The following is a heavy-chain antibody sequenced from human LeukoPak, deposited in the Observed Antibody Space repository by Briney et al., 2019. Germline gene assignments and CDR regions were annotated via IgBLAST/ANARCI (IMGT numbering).Heavy chain of an antibody. D-gene: IGHD5-18*01. Sequence: HGGSLRLSCAASGFTFSSYGMHWVRQAPGKGLEWVAVIWYDGSNKYYADSVKGRFTISRDNSKNTLYLQMNSLRAEDTAVYYCARDDTATNNNFDYWGQGTLVTVSS. CDR3: ARDDTATNNNFDY. CDR1: GFTFSSYG. CDR2: IWYDGSNK. J-gene: IGHJ4*02. V-gene: IGHV3-33*01.